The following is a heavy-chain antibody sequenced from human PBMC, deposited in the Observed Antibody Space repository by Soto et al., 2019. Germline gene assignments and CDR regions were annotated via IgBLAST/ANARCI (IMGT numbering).Heavy chain of an antibody. CDR3: AREEGYCGGGSCFRSAFDL. CDR2: TFYFDGSL. Sequence: EVQLVESGGRLVKPGGSLRLSCAASGFALSTYSIGWVRQAPGKGLEWVSFTFYFDGSLYYADSVKGRFAISRDNAKNSVYLQMNSLRAEDTAVYYCAREEGYCGGGSCFRSAFDLWGQGTVVTVSS. D-gene: IGHD2-15*01. CDR1: GFALSTYS. V-gene: IGHV3-21*01. J-gene: IGHJ3*01.